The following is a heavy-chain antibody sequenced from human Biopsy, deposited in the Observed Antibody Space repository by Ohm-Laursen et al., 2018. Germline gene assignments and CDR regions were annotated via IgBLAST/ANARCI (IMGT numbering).Heavy chain of an antibody. CDR3: ETALQYYDSWGGYPPFDH. CDR1: GGTFSNYA. J-gene: IGHJ4*02. Sequence: SSVKASCKASGGTFSNYAISWVRQAPGEGLEWMGGIIAVSGLVNYAPKFQGRVSITADKSTTTAYMELSNLKSEDTAVYYCETALQYYDSWGGYPPFDHWGQGTLVTVSS. D-gene: IGHD3-3*01. CDR2: IIAVSGLV. V-gene: IGHV1-69*17.